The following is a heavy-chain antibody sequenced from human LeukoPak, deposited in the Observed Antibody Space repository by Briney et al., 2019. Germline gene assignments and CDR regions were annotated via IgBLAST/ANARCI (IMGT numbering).Heavy chain of an antibody. Sequence: KPSETLSLTCTVSGGSISSYYWSWIRQPPGKGLEWIGYIYYSGSTNYYPSLKSRVTISVDTSKNQFSLKLSSVTAADTAVYYCARVVGSITMIVVNRGGFYFDYWGQGTLVTVSS. V-gene: IGHV4-59*01. J-gene: IGHJ4*02. CDR3: ARVVGSITMIVVNRGGFYFDY. CDR2: IYYSGST. CDR1: GGSISSYY. D-gene: IGHD3-22*01.